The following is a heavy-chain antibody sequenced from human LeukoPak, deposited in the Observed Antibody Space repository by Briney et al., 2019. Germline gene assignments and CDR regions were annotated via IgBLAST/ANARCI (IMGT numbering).Heavy chain of an antibody. CDR3: ARDRGYSYGHGADY. J-gene: IGHJ4*02. CDR2: ISSNGDST. CDR1: GFTFSTYA. Sequence: PGGSLRLSCAASGFTFSTYAMHWVRQAPGKGLEYVSAISSNGDSTYYANSVKGRFTISRDNSKNTLYLQMGSLRAEDMAVYYCARDRGYSYGHGADYWGQGTLVTVSS. V-gene: IGHV3-64*01. D-gene: IGHD5-18*01.